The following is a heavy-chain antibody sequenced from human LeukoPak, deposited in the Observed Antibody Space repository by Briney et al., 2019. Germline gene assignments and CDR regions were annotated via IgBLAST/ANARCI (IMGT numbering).Heavy chain of an antibody. V-gene: IGHV3-74*01. CDR1: GFTLSSYW. CDR3: ARAQSGSFDY. Sequence: GGSLRLSCAASGFTLSSYWMHWVRRAPGKGLVWVSRISGDGSTTSYADSVKGRFTISRDNAKNTLYLQMNSLRAEDTAVYYCARAQSGSFDYWGQGTLVTVSS. CDR2: ISGDGSTT. D-gene: IGHD1-26*01. J-gene: IGHJ4*02.